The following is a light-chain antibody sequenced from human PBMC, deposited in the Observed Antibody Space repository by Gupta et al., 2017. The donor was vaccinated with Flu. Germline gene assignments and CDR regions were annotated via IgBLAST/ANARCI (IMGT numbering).Light chain of an antibody. CDR1: SSDVGSYNL. CDR2: EGS. CDR3: CSHAGSGGYV. J-gene: IGLJ1*01. V-gene: IGLV2-23*01. Sequence: QSALTQPASVSGSPGQSITISCTGTSSDVGSYNLVSWYQPHPAKAPKLMIYEGSKRPSGVSTRFSGSKSGNTASLTISGPQAEDEADYYCCSHAGSGGYVFGTGTKVTVL.